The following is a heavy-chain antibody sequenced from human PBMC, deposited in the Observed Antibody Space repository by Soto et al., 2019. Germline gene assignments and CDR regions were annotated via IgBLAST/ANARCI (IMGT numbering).Heavy chain of an antibody. J-gene: IGHJ4*02. CDR3: ARDQTDSGGYSDS. V-gene: IGHV3-33*01. CDR2: IWNDGSNE. Sequence: GGSLRLSCEASGFNFSSYGIHWVRQAPGKGLEWVAIIWNDGSNEYYADSVKGRFTISRDNSKNTVYLQVSKLRAEDTAVYCARDQTDSGGYSDSWGQGTLVTV. CDR1: GFNFSSYG. D-gene: IGHD3-22*01.